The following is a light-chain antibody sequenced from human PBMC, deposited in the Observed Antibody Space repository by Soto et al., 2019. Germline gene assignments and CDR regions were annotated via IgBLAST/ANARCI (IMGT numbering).Light chain of an antibody. Sequence: VLTQPPSASGTPGQRVTISCSGSSSNIGSNYVYWYQQLPRTAPKLLLYRDNQRPSGVPDRFSDSKSGTSASLAISGLRSDDEADYYCAAWDDTLSGVVFGGGTKLTVL. CDR1: SSNIGSNY. V-gene: IGLV1-47*01. CDR3: AAWDDTLSGVV. CDR2: RDN. J-gene: IGLJ2*01.